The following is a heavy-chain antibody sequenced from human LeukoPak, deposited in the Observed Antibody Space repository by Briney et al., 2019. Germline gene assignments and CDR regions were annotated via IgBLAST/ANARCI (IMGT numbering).Heavy chain of an antibody. CDR3: AKSHDYGDYVPYYHYGMDV. Sequence: GGSLRLSCAASGFTFSSYAMSWVRQAPGKGLEWVSAISGSGGSTYYADSVKGRFTISRDNSKNTPYLQMNSLRAEDTAVYYCAKSHDYGDYVPYYHYGMDVWGQGTTVTVSS. J-gene: IGHJ6*02. V-gene: IGHV3-23*01. CDR2: ISGSGGST. D-gene: IGHD4-17*01. CDR1: GFTFSSYA.